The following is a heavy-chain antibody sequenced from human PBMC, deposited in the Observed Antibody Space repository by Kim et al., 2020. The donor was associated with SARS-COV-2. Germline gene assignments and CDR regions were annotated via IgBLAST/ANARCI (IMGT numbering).Heavy chain of an antibody. D-gene: IGHD1-26*01. V-gene: IGHV3-53*01. CDR1: DFIVTSNY. CDR2: IHSGGKT. Sequence: GGSLRLSCAPSDFIVTSNYMTWVRQAPGKGLEWVSVIHSGGKTSYADSVKGRFTISRDDFKNILYLQMNSLRAEDTAIYYCAYSVMASRGQGTLVTVSS. CDR3: AYSVMAS. J-gene: IGHJ4*02.